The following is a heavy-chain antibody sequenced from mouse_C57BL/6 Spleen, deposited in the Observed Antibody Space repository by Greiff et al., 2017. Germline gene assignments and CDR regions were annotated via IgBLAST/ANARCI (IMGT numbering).Heavy chain of an antibody. Sequence: QVQLQQPGAELVKPGASVKMSCKASGYTFTSYWITWVKQRPGQGLEWIGDIYPGSGSTNYNEKFKSKATLTVDTSSSTAYMQLSSLTSEDSAVXYCARSNAAQAHYYAMDYWGQGTSVTVSS. D-gene: IGHD3-2*02. V-gene: IGHV1-55*01. J-gene: IGHJ4*01. CDR3: ARSNAAQAHYYAMDY. CDR1: GYTFTSYW. CDR2: IYPGSGST.